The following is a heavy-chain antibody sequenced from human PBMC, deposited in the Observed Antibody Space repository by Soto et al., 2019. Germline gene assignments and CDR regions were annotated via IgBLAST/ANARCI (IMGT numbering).Heavy chain of an antibody. J-gene: IGHJ6*02. CDR2: INASFGNT. Sequence: ASVKVSCKASGYTFTSYAMNWVRQAPGQRLEWMGWINASFGNTKYAQKFQGRVTITADTSTSTAYMELSSLRSEDTAVYYCARDSGRSDVVPAAISAMDVWGQGTTVTSP. V-gene: IGHV1-3*01. CDR1: GYTFTSYA. CDR3: ARDSGRSDVVPAAISAMDV. D-gene: IGHD2-2*01.